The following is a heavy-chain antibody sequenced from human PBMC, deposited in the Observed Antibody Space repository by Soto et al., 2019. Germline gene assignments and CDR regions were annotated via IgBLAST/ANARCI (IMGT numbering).Heavy chain of an antibody. CDR1: GFTFDDYG. J-gene: IGHJ4*02. D-gene: IGHD2-2*01. CDR3: ARRPSKYCSTTTCYASDY. Sequence: EVQLVESGGGVVRPGGSLRLSCATSGFTFDDYGMSWVRQVPGKGLEWVSGVNWNAAGIGYADSVKGRFTISGDNAKNSLYLQMNSLRAEDTALYYCARRPSKYCSTTTCYASDYWGQGTLVTVSS. CDR2: VNWNAAGI. V-gene: IGHV3-20*04.